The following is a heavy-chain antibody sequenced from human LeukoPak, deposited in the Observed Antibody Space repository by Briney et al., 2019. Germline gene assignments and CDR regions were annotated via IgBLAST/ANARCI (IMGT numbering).Heavy chain of an antibody. CDR1: GYTFTSYG. J-gene: IGHJ4*02. CDR2: ISAYNGNT. CDR3: ARDRSYYDSSGWDFDY. D-gene: IGHD3-22*01. Sequence: ASVKVSCKASGYTFTSYGISWVRQAPGQGLEWMGWISAYNGNTNYAQKLQGRVTMTTDTSTSTAYMELRSLRSDDTAVYYCARDRSYYDSSGWDFDYWGQGTLVTVSS. V-gene: IGHV1-18*01.